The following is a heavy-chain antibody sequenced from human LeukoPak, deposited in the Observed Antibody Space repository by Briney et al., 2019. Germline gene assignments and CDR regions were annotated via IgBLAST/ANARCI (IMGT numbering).Heavy chain of an antibody. CDR2: IKQDGSEK. CDR3: ARLPPYYYGSGSYGVGYFDY. V-gene: IGHV3-7*01. D-gene: IGHD3-10*01. Sequence: GGSLRLSCAASGFTFSSYWMSWVRQAPGKGLEWVANIKQDGSEKYYVDSVKGRFTISRDNAKNSLYLQMNSLRAEDTAVYYCARLPPYYYGSGSYGVGYFDYWGQGTLVTVSS. J-gene: IGHJ4*02. CDR1: GFTFSSYW.